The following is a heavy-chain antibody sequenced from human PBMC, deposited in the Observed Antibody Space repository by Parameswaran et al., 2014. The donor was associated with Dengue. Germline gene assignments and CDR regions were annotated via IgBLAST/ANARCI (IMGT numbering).Heavy chain of an antibody. D-gene: IGHD1-14*01. J-gene: IGHJ4*02. Sequence: VRQMPGKGLEWMGRMNPNGDDTNYAQKFQGRVTTTRDTSISTAYMELSSLRSDDTFVYYCARDGGNRNFDYWGQGTLVTVSS. CDR3: ARDGGNRNFDY. V-gene: IGHV1-2*05. CDR2: MNPNGDDT.